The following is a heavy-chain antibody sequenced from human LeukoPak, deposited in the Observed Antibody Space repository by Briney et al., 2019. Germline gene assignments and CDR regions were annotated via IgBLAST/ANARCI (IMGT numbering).Heavy chain of an antibody. V-gene: IGHV3-23*01. D-gene: IGHD2-2*01. CDR3: AKNVVPAAIFGDYYYYYGMDV. Sequence: GGSLRLSCAASGFTFSSYAMSWVRQAPGKGLEWVTAISGSGGSTYYADSVKGRFTISRDNSKNTLYLQMNSLRAEDTAVYYCAKNVVPAAIFGDYYYYYGMDVWGQGTTVTVSS. J-gene: IGHJ6*02. CDR2: ISGSGGST. CDR1: GFTFSSYA.